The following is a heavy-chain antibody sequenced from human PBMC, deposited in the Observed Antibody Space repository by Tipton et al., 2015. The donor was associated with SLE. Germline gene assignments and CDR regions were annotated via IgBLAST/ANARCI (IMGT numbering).Heavy chain of an antibody. CDR2: IYYSGST. J-gene: IGHJ6*02. Sequence: TLSLTCTVSGGSISSHYWSWVRQPPGKGLELIGYIYYSGSTKYYNPSLESRVTISIDTSKNQFSLRVSSVTAADTAVYYCARAGYSGSYYGYYYYGMDVWGQGTTVTVSS. CDR1: GGSISSHY. CDR3: ARAGYSGSYYGYYYYGMDV. D-gene: IGHD1-26*01. V-gene: IGHV4-59*11.